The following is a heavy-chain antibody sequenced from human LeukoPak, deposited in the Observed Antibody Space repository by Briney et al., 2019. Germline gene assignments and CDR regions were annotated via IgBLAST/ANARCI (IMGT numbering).Heavy chain of an antibody. CDR2: IKSDGSN. CDR3: ARGMSGYYGMDV. Sequence: GGSLGLSCAASGFTFSSYWMHWVRQAPGKGLVWVSRIKSDGSNYYADSVKGRFTIFRDNAKNTLYLQMNSLRAEDTAVYYCARGMSGYYGMDVWGQGTTVTVSS. CDR1: GFTFSSYW. V-gene: IGHV3-74*01. J-gene: IGHJ6*02.